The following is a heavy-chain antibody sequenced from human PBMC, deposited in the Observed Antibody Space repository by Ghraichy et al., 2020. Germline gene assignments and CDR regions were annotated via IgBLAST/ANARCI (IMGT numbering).Heavy chain of an antibody. CDR2: IYGSGST. CDR1: GGSLTSYY. D-gene: IGHD1-26*01. Sequence: SETLSLTCNASGGSLTSYYWSWLRQPPGKGLEWIGYIYGSGSTNYNSSLKTRVTMSVDTSKNQFSLNLSSVTAADTAVYYCARYSGNYRRPNFDYWGQGTLVTVS. CDR3: ARYSGNYRRPNFDY. V-gene: IGHV4-59*01. J-gene: IGHJ4*02.